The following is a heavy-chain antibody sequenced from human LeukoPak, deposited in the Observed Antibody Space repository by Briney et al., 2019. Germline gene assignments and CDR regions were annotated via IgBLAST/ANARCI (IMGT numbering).Heavy chain of an antibody. CDR1: GFTFSSYA. CDR2: ISGSGGST. Sequence: PGGSLRLSCAASGFTFSSYAMSWVRQAPGKGLEWVSAISGSGGSTYYADSVKGRSTISRDNSKNTLYLQMNSLRAEDTAVYYCAKAHYYDSSGPFDYWGQGTLVTVSS. CDR3: AKAHYYDSSGPFDY. J-gene: IGHJ4*02. D-gene: IGHD3-22*01. V-gene: IGHV3-23*01.